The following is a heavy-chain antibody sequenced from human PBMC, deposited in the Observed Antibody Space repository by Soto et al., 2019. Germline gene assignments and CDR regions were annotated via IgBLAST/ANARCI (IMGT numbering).Heavy chain of an antibody. Sequence: QVQLVQSGAEVKKPGASVKVSCTASGDTFTTYGMTWVRQAPAQGLDWVGWISTHNGNTKYAESLQGGLTMTPDTATSTAYMELRSLQSDHTAVYYCARRPTAYYYKIGHYSWVPCGQGTLVTVSS. CDR3: ARRPTAYYYKIGHYSWVP. J-gene: IGHJ5*02. CDR1: GDTFTTYG. CDR2: ISTHNGNT. D-gene: IGHD3-22*01. V-gene: IGHV1-18*01.